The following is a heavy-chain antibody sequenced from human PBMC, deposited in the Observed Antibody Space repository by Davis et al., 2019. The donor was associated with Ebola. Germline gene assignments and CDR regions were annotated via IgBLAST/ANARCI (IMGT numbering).Heavy chain of an antibody. CDR2: IDHWGTGT. CDR1: GFTLSTKW. CDR3: GTIFEF. D-gene: IGHD3-3*01. Sequence: PGGSLRLSCVVSGFTLSTKWIHWVRQVPGEGLEWVSRIDHWGTGTSYADSVRGRFTLFRDDAKNTVYLQMNSLRVEDTAVYYCGTIFEFWGQGTLVTVSS. J-gene: IGHJ4*02. V-gene: IGHV3-74*01.